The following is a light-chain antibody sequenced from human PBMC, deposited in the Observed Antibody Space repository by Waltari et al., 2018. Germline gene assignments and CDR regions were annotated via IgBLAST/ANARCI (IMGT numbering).Light chain of an antibody. CDR2: GAS. J-gene: IGKJ1*01. V-gene: IGKV3-20*01. CDR1: QSVSRT. Sequence: EIVLTQSPGILSLSPGERATLSCRASQSVSRTLAWYQQKPGQAPRLLIYGASTRATGIPDGFCGGGSGTDFSLTISRLEPEDFAVYYCQHYVRLPATFGQGTKVEIK. CDR3: QHYVRLPAT.